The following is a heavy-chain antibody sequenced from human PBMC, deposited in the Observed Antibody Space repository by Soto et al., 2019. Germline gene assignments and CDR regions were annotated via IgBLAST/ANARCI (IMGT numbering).Heavy chain of an antibody. J-gene: IGHJ4*02. CDR1: GFTFGNFW. CDR3: ATAEVDY. V-gene: IGHV3-74*01. Sequence: QPGGSLRLSCAASGFTFGNFWMHWVRQAPGRGLEWVSRMNSDGSSTNYADSVKGRFTVSRDNAKNTLYLQMNSLRAEDTAVYYCATAEVDYWGPGTLVTVSS. CDR2: MNSDGSST.